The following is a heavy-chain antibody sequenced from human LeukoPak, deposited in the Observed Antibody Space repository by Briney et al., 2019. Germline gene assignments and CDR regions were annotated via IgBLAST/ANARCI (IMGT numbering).Heavy chain of an antibody. CDR1: GGSISSGSYY. Sequence: PSQTLSLTCTVSGGSISSGSYYWSWIRQPAGKGLEWIGRIYTSGSTNYNPSLKSRVTISVDTSKNQFSLKLSSVTAADTAVYYCARGGGLRPVDYWGQGTLVTVSS. D-gene: IGHD4-17*01. J-gene: IGHJ4*02. CDR3: ARGGGLRPVDY. CDR2: IYTSGST. V-gene: IGHV4-61*02.